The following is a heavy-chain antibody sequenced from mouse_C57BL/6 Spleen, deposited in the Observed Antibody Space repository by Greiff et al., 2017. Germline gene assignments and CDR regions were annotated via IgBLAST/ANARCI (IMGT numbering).Heavy chain of an antibody. CDR2: ISSGGSYT. Sequence: DVMLVESGGDLVKPGGSLKLSCAASGFTFSSYGMSWVRQTPDKRLEWVATISSGGSYTYYPDSVKGRFTISRDNAKNTLYLQMSSLKSEDTAMYYCAENWDDAMDYWGQGTSVTVSS. CDR3: AENWDDAMDY. J-gene: IGHJ4*01. D-gene: IGHD4-1*01. V-gene: IGHV5-6*02. CDR1: GFTFSSYG.